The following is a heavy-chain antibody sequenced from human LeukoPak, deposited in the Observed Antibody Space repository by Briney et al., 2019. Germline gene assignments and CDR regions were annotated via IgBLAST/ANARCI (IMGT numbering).Heavy chain of an antibody. V-gene: IGHV3-21*04. Sequence: PGGSLRLSCAASGFTFSSYSMTWVRQAPGKGLEWVSSISTSSSYIYYADSLKGRFTISRDNAKKSLYLQMNSLRAEDTAVYYCAKDALGSGSYFDYWGQGTLVTVSS. CDR3: AKDALGSGSYFDY. J-gene: IGHJ4*02. CDR1: GFTFSSYS. D-gene: IGHD1-26*01. CDR2: ISTSSSYI.